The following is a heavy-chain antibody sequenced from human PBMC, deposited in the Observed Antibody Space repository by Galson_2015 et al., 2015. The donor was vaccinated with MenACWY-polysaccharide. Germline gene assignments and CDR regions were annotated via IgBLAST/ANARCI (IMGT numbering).Heavy chain of an antibody. V-gene: IGHV1-8*01. CDR1: GYTFTSYD. Sequence: SVKVSCKASGYTFTSYDINWVRQATGQGLEWMGWMSPNTAKTGYPQKFQGRVTMIRNNSISTAYMELSSLTSEDTAVYYCARGRRGTAVAATAAVFLDYWGQGILVTVSS. D-gene: IGHD6-19*01. J-gene: IGHJ4*02. CDR2: MSPNTAKT. CDR3: ARGRRGTAVAATAAVFLDY.